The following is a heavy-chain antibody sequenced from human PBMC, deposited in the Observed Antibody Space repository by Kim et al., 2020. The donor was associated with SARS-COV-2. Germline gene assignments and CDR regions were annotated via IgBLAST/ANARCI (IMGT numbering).Heavy chain of an antibody. CDR2: IYNTGST. Sequence: SETLSLTCTVSRGSNNAYYWTWIRQPPGKGLEWIGYIYNTGSTNYNPSLKSRVTISGDTSRNQFSLKLSSVTTADTAVYYCARVDYNSDWHYFDYWGQGTLVTVSS. CDR3: ARVDYNSDWHYFDY. D-gene: IGHD6-19*01. J-gene: IGHJ4*02. CDR1: RGSNNAYY. V-gene: IGHV4-59*01.